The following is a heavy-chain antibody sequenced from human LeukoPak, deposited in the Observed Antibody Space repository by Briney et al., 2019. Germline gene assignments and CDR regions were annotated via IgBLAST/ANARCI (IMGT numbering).Heavy chain of an antibody. CDR2: INPNSGDT. V-gene: IGHV1-2*02. D-gene: IGHD2-2*01. J-gene: IGHJ4*02. CDR1: GSTFTY. Sequence: ASVKVSCKPSGSTFTYMHWVRRAPGQGLEWMGWINPNSGDTDYAQNFQGRVTMTRDTSISTAYIELSRLRSDDTAVYYCAAVRGGDYFDYWGQGTLVTVSS. CDR3: AAVRGGDYFDY.